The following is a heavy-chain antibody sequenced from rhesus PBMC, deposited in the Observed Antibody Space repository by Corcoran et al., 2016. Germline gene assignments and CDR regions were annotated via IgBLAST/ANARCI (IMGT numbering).Heavy chain of an antibody. CDR1: GGSFRRYW. Sequence: QVQLQESGPGLVKPSETLSLTCAVSGGSFRRYWWNWIRPPPGKGLEWIGGINGYRCSTNVNPSLQGLIPISKDVSKNQFSLKLTSVTAADTAVYYCTSPIRYRFNVWGPGVLVSVSS. V-gene: IGHV4-80*01. CDR2: INGYRCST. J-gene: IGHJ5-1*01. CDR3: TSPIRYRFNV.